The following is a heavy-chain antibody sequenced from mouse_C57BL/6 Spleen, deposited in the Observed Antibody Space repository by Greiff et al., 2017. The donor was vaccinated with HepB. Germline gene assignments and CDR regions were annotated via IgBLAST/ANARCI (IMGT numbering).Heavy chain of an antibody. CDR2: IDPSDSET. CDR3: ARSSYYYGSTSYAMDY. Sequence: QVHVKQPGAELVRPGSSVKLSCKASGYTFTSYWMHWVKQRPIQGLEWIGNIDPSDSETHYNQKFKDKATLTVDKSSSTAYMQLSSLTSEDSAVYYCARSSYYYGSTSYAMDYWGQGTSVTVSS. CDR1: GYTFTSYW. J-gene: IGHJ4*01. V-gene: IGHV1-52*01. D-gene: IGHD1-1*01.